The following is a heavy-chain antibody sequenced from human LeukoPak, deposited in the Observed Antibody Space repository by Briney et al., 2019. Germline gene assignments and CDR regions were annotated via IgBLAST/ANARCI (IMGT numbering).Heavy chain of an antibody. CDR3: ARGTWGDYYYYYMDV. J-gene: IGHJ6*03. CDR2: IDPSGGST. Sequence: GASVKVSCKASGYTFTSYGISWVRQAPGQGLEWMGIIDPSGGSTSYAQKFQGRVTMTRDMSTSTVYMELSSLRSEDTAVYYCARGTWGDYYYYYMDVWGKGTTVTVSS. D-gene: IGHD3-16*01. CDR1: GYTFTSYG. V-gene: IGHV1-46*01.